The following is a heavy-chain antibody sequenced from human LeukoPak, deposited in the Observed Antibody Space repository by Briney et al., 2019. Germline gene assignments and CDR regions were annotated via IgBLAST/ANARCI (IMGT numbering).Heavy chain of an antibody. V-gene: IGHV1-69*05. J-gene: IGHJ4*02. Sequence: SVKVSCKASGGTFSSYAISWVRQAPGQGLEWMGGIIPIFGTANYAQKFQGRVTITTDESTSTAYMELSSLRSEDTAVYYCARSLGPPYYGSGSHFDYWGQGTLVTVSS. D-gene: IGHD3-10*01. CDR3: ARSLGPPYYGSGSHFDY. CDR2: IIPIFGTA. CDR1: GGTFSSYA.